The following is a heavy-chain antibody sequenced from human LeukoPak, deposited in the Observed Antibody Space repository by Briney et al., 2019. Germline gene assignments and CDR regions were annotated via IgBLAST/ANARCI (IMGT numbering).Heavy chain of an antibody. V-gene: IGHV4-59*01. J-gene: IGHJ5*02. Sequence: PSETLSLTCTVSGGSISSYYWSWLRRPPGKGLEWIGYIYYSGSTSYNPSLKSRVTISVDTSKNQFSLKLSSVTAADTAVYYCAREAYSGNFLQWIDPWGQGTLVTVSS. CDR1: GGSISSYY. CDR2: IYYSGST. D-gene: IGHD1-26*01. CDR3: AREAYSGNFLQWIDP.